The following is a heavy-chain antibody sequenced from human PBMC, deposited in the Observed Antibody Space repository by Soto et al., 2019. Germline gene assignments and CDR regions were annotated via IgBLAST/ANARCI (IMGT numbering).Heavy chain of an antibody. CDR3: ANSQSFASRPFDY. CDR1: GFMFDDYA. D-gene: IGHD3-3*01. J-gene: IGHJ4*02. Sequence: EVQLVESGGGLVQPGRSLRLSCEAAGFMFDDYAIYWVRQAPGKGLEWVSGISWNSNSIVYADSVKGRVTISRDHAKNSLYLQMNTLKPEDTALYYGANSQSFASRPFDYWGQGTLVTVSS. V-gene: IGHV3-9*01. CDR2: ISWNSNSI.